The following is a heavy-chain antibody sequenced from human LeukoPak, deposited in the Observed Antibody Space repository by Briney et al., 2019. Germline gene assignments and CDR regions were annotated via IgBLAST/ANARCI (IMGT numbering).Heavy chain of an antibody. CDR1: GFTVSSNY. Sequence: GGSLRLSCAASGFTVSSNYMSWVRQAPGKGLGWVSIISSGGGSYYADSVKGRFTISRDSSKNTMYLQMNSLSAEDTAVYYCARVGTTSRAPNIWGQGTMVTVSS. CDR3: ARVGTTSRAPNI. V-gene: IGHV3-53*01. J-gene: IGHJ3*02. D-gene: IGHD2-2*01. CDR2: ISSGGGS.